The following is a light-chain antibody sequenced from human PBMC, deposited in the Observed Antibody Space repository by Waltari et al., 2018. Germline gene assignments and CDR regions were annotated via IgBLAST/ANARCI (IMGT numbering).Light chain of an antibody. Sequence: EIVLTQSPGTLSLSPGERATLSCRASQSVSSSYLAWYQQKPGQAPRLLIYGASSRATGIPDRFSGSGSGTDLTLTISRLEPEDCAVYYCQQYGSSPSYTFGQGTKLEIK. V-gene: IGKV3-20*01. CDR3: QQYGSSPSYT. CDR1: QSVSSSY. CDR2: GAS. J-gene: IGKJ2*01.